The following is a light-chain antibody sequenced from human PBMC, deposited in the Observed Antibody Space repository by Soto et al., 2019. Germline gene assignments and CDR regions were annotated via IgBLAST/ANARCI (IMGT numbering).Light chain of an antibody. Sequence: QSVLTQPASVSGSPGQSITISCTGTSSDVGGYNYVSWYQQHPGKAPKLMIYDVSNRPSGVSNRFSGSKSGNTASLTISGLQAEDEFDYYCSSYTISSTLGVLGTGTKVTV. J-gene: IGLJ1*01. CDR1: SSDVGGYNY. V-gene: IGLV2-14*01. CDR2: DVS. CDR3: SSYTISSTLGV.